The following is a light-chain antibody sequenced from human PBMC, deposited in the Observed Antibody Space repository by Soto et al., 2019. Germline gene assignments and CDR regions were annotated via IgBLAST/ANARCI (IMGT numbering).Light chain of an antibody. V-gene: IGLV2-14*01. CDR2: DVS. J-gene: IGLJ1*01. CDR1: SSDVGGYNY. Sequence: QSALTQPASVSGSPGQSITISCTGTSSDVGGYNYVSWYQQHPGKPPKLMIYDVSNRPSGVSHRSSGSKSGNTASLSICEIQAEDEADYYCSSYTSSSTLYVFGTGTKLTVL. CDR3: SSYTSSSTLYV.